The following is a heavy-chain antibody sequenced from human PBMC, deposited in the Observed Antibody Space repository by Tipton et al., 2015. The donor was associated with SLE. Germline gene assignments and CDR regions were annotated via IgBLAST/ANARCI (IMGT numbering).Heavy chain of an antibody. D-gene: IGHD4-23*01. V-gene: IGHV4-34*01. CDR3: ARHGGYYFDY. CDR1: GASISSGHY. Sequence: TLSLTCTVSGASISSGHYWSWIRQPPGKGLEWIGEINHSGRTNYNPSLKSRVTISVDTSKNQFSLKLSSVNAADTAVYYCARHGGYYFDYWGQGTLVTVSS. CDR2: INHSGRT. J-gene: IGHJ4*02.